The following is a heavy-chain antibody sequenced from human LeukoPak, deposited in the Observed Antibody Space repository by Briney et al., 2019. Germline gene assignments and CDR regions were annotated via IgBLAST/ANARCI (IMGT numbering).Heavy chain of an antibody. V-gene: IGHV4-59*01. CDR2: IYYSGST. CDR3: ARVGGGYYYYYMDV. D-gene: IGHD3-10*01. CDR1: GGSIRSYY. Sequence: SETLSLTCTLSGGSIRSYYWSWIRQPPGKGLEWIGYIYYSGSTNYNPSLKSRVTISVDTSKNQFSLKLSSVTAADTAVYYCARVGGGYYYYYMDVWGKGTTVTVSS. J-gene: IGHJ6*03.